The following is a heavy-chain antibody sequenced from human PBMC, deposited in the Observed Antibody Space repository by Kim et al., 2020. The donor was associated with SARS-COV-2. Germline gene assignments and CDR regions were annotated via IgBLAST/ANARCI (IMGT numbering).Heavy chain of an antibody. CDR2: VYYTGST. CDR1: GGSINSYY. D-gene: IGHD4-4*01. Sequence: SETLSLTCTVSGGSINSYYWSWVRQPPGKGLEWIGFVYYTGSTNYNPSLKSRVTISIDTSKNHFSLKLSSVTAADTAVYYCASYRRATYYYMDVWGRGTTVTVSS. J-gene: IGHJ6*03. V-gene: IGHV4-59*08. CDR3: ASYRRATYYYMDV.